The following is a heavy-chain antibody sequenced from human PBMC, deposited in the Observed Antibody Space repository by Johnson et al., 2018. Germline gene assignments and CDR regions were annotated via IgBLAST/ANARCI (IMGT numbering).Heavy chain of an antibody. CDR3: AIESGIEGGGRWAYGLDV. D-gene: IGHD2-15*01. J-gene: IGHJ6*02. Sequence: EVQLVESGGGLVKXGGSLRLSCAASGFSFSSFNMNWVRQAPGQGLEWVSSIRSTSISIYYADSVKGRFPISRDNSKNTLYLQMRSLRADDTAVYYCAIESGIEGGGRWAYGLDVWGQGTTVTVSS. CDR2: IRSTSISI. CDR1: GFSFSSFN. V-gene: IGHV3-21*04.